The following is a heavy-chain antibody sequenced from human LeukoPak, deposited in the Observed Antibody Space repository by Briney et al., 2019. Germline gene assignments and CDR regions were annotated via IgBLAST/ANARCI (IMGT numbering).Heavy chain of an antibody. D-gene: IGHD2-15*01. V-gene: IGHV3-33*01. CDR1: GFTFSSYG. CDR2: IWYDGSNK. Sequence: PGGSLRLSCAASGFTFSSYGMHWVRQAPGKGLEWVAVIWYDGSNKYYADSVKGRFTISRDNSKNTLYLQMNSLRAEDTAVYYCARDRGDCSGGSCYQDYGGQEPRVTVPS. CDR3: ARDRGDCSGGSCYQDY. J-gene: IGHJ4*02.